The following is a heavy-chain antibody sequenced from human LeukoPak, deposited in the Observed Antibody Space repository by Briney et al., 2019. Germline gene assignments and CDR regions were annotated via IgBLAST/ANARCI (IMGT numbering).Heavy chain of an antibody. D-gene: IGHD3-10*02. Sequence: PGGSLRLSCAASGLSFSSHAMNWVRDPPGKGLEWGAAISGNGSGTDYADSVKGRFTISRDNSKNTVYLQMNSLRAEDTALYYCAKDVRGYNRPVDYWGQGTLVTVSS. CDR2: ISGNGSGT. V-gene: IGHV3-23*01. J-gene: IGHJ4*02. CDR3: AKDVRGYNRPVDY. CDR1: GLSFSSHA.